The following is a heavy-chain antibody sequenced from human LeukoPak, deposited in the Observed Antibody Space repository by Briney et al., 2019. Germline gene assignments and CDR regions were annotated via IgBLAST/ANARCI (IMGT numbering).Heavy chain of an antibody. CDR1: GFRFSAYA. V-gene: IGHV3-23*01. CDR2: VSGTGGTT. D-gene: IGHD1-26*01. CDR3: AREGFVRRGRYYFEH. J-gene: IGHJ1*01. Sequence: GGSLRLSYAASGFRFSAYAMNWVRQAPGEGLEWVSGVSGTGGTTSYADSVKGRFTISRDNSKNTLYLQINSLRADDTAVYYCAREGFVRRGRYYFEHWGQGTLVTVSS.